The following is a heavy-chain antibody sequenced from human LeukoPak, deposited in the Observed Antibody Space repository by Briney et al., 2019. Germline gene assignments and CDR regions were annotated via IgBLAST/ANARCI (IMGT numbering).Heavy chain of an antibody. J-gene: IGHJ6*02. CDR2: ISDSGANT. CDR3: ARDGTYSSSWYDDYYYYGMDV. Sequence: PGGSLRLSCAASGFTFSTYAMSWVRQAPGKGLEWVSTISDSGANTYYADSVRGRFTISRDNAKNSLYLQMNSLRAEDTAVYYCARDGTYSSSWYDDYYYYGMDVWGQGTTVTVSS. V-gene: IGHV3-23*01. D-gene: IGHD6-13*01. CDR1: GFTFSTYA.